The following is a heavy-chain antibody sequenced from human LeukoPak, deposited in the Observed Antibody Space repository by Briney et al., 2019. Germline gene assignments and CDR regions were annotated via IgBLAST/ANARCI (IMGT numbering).Heavy chain of an antibody. D-gene: IGHD6-19*01. CDR2: IYPGDSDT. Sequence: GESLKISCKGSGYSFTSYWIGWVRQMPGKGLEWMGIIYPGDSDTRYSPSFQGQVTISADKSISTAYLQWSSLKASDTAMYYCARLFTRIAVASRDFDYWGQGTLVTVSS. V-gene: IGHV5-51*01. CDR1: GYSFTSYW. J-gene: IGHJ4*02. CDR3: ARLFTRIAVASRDFDY.